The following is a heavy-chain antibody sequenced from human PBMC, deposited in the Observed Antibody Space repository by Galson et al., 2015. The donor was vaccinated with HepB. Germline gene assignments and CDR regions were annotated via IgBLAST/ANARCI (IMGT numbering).Heavy chain of an antibody. D-gene: IGHD3-9*01. CDR3: ARGGDILTGYQSYFDS. Sequence: SLRLSCATSGFTFSGYWIHWVRQAPGKGLVRVSRVNSEGSGTSYAGSVKGRFTISRDNAKNTLYLQMNSLRAEDTAVYYCARGGDILTGYQSYFDSWGQGTLVSVSS. V-gene: IGHV3-74*01. CDR2: VNSEGSGT. J-gene: IGHJ4*02. CDR1: GFTFSGYW.